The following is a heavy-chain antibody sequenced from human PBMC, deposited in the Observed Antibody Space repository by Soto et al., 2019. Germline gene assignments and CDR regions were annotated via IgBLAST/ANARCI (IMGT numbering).Heavy chain of an antibody. CDR2: INHSGST. CDR3: ARERNKIFGVVISLYV. Sequence: SETLSLTCAVYGGSFSGYYWSWIRQPPGKGLEWIGEINHSGSTNYNPSLKSRVTISVDTSKNQFSLKLSSVTAADTAVYYCARERNKIFGVVISLYVWGQGTTGTASS. V-gene: IGHV4-34*01. CDR1: GGSFSGYY. J-gene: IGHJ6*02. D-gene: IGHD3-3*01.